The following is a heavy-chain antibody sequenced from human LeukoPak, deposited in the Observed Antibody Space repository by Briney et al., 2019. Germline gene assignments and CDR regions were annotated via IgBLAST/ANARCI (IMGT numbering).Heavy chain of an antibody. CDR1: GFTFSNAW. CDR2: IKRKTDGRTT. V-gene: IGHV3-15*07. J-gene: IGHJ4*02. Sequence: AGGSLRLSCAASGFTFSNAWMNWVRQAPGKGLEWVGGIKRKTDGRTTDYAAPVKGRFTISRDDSNNTLYLQMNSLKTEDTAVYYCTTRDPFDYWGQGTLVTVSS. CDR3: TTRDPFDY.